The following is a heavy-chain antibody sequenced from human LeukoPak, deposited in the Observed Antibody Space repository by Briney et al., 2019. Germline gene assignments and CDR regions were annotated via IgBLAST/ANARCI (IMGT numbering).Heavy chain of an antibody. CDR3: ARGGDYYDSSGYYGD. D-gene: IGHD3-22*01. J-gene: IGHJ4*02. CDR2: IYYSGNI. Sequence: SETLSLTCTVSGGSISSYYWNWIRQPPGKGLEWIGYIYYSGNINYNPSLKSRVTISVDTSKNQFSLKLGSVTAADTAVYYCARGGDYYDSSGYYGDWGQGTLVTVSS. CDR1: GGSISSYY. V-gene: IGHV4-59*01.